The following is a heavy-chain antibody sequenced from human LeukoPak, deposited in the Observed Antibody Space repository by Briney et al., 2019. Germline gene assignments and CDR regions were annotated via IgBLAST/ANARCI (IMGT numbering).Heavy chain of an antibody. CDR1: GFTFSSYA. CDR2: ISGSGGST. J-gene: IGHJ4*02. V-gene: IGHV3-23*01. Sequence: PGGSLRLSCAASGFTFSSYAMSWVRQAPGKGLEWVSVISGSGGSTYYADSVKGRFTISRDNSKNTLYLQMNSLRAEDTAVYYCARAVYSSGWYPLYWGQGTLVTVSS. CDR3: ARAVYSSGWYPLY. D-gene: IGHD6-19*01.